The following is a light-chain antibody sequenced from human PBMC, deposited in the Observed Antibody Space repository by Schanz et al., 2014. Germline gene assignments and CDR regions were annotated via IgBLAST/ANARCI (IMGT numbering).Light chain of an antibody. V-gene: IGLV2-8*01. CDR1: SSDVGGHDY. CDR2: QVT. CDR3: CSYAGSSWV. Sequence: QSALTQPPSASGAPGQSVTISCTGTSSDVGGHDYVSWYQHHPGKAPKVMIYQVTKRPSGVPDRFSGSKSGNTASLTISGLQAEDEADYYCCSYAGSSWVFGGGTKLTVL. J-gene: IGLJ3*02.